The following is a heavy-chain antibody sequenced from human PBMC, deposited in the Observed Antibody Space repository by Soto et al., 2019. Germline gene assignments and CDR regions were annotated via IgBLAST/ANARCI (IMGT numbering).Heavy chain of an antibody. Sequence: VKVSCKASGGTFSSYTISWVRQAPGQGLEWMGRIIPILGIANYAQKFQGRVTITADKSTSTAYMELSSLRSEDTALYYCARAPNYYYGSGSYYFDYWGQGTLVTVSS. D-gene: IGHD3-10*01. CDR3: ARAPNYYYGSGSYYFDY. CDR2: IIPILGIA. V-gene: IGHV1-69*02. J-gene: IGHJ4*02. CDR1: GGTFSSYT.